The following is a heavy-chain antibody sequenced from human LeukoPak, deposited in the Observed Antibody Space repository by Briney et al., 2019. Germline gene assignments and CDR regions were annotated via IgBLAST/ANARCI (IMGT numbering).Heavy chain of an antibody. V-gene: IGHV3-74*01. D-gene: IGHD5/OR15-5a*01. Sequence: SGGSLRLSCTASGFYIGGYWMHWVRHDPGKGLQWVSRIKSDGTWTTYTDAVRGRFAISRDNGKNTVYLEMNTLRAEDTAGYFCAASVECAWVSDYWGQGTLVTVSS. J-gene: IGHJ4*02. CDR1: GFYIGGYW. CDR2: IKSDGTWT. CDR3: AASVECAWVSDY.